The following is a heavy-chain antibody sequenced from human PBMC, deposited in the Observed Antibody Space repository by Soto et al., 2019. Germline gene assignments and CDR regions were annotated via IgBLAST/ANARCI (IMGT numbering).Heavy chain of an antibody. D-gene: IGHD3-9*01. CDR1: GGSISSYY. CDR2: SYYSGST. CDR3: ARTQDDWFDY. V-gene: IGHV4-59*01. Sequence: SETLSLTCTVSGGSISSYYWSWIRQPPGKGLEWIGYSYYSGSTNYNPSLTSRVTISVDTSTNQFSLKLSSVTAADTAVYYCARTQDDWFDYWGQGTLVTVSS. J-gene: IGHJ4*02.